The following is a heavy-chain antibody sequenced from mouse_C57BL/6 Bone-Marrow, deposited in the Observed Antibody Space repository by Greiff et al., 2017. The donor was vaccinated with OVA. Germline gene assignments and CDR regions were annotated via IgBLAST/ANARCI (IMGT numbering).Heavy chain of an antibody. J-gene: IGHJ2*01. CDR3: AITTVVATDFDY. CDR2: ISSGSSTI. V-gene: IGHV5-17*01. Sequence: EVNVVESGGGLVKPGGSLKLSCAASGFTFSDYGMHWVRQAPEKGLEWVAYISSGSSTIYYADTVKGRFTISRDNAKKTLFLQMTSLRSEDTAMYYCAITTVVATDFDYWGQGTTLTVSS. CDR1: GFTFSDYG. D-gene: IGHD1-1*01.